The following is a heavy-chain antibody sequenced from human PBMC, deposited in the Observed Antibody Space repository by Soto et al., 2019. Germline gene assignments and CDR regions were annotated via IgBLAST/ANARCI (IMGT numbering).Heavy chain of an antibody. CDR3: ARDFRNMRAYCGGECYSELDV. D-gene: IGHD2-21*01. J-gene: IGHJ6*01. Sequence: SVKVSAEAPGGTCSRYAISWVRQAPGQGLEWLGGIIPIFGTANYAQKFQGGGTITADKPTSTAYMELSSLRSEDTAVYYCARDFRNMRAYCGGECYSELDVWGQGTTVTVSS. CDR2: IIPIFGTA. CDR1: GGTCSRYA. V-gene: IGHV1-69*06.